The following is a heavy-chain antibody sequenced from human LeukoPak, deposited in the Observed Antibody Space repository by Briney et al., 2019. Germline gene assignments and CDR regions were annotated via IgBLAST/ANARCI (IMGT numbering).Heavy chain of an antibody. V-gene: IGHV3-7*03. J-gene: IGHJ4*02. CDR2: IKQDGSEK. Sequence: PGGSLRLSCAASGFTFSSYWMSWVRQAPGKGLEWVANIKQDGSEKYYVDSVKGRFTISRDNAKNSLYLQMNSLRAEDTAVYYCAREPSMVRGVSPFDHWGQGTLVTVSS. D-gene: IGHD3-10*01. CDR1: GFTFSSYW. CDR3: AREPSMVRGVSPFDH.